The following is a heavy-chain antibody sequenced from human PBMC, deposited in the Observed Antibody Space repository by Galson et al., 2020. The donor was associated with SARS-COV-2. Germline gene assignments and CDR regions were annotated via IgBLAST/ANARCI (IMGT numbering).Heavy chain of an antibody. CDR3: AKLWFGVPFDY. Sequence: GESLKISCAASGFTFSSYGMHWVRQAPGKGLEWVAVISYDGSNKYYADSVKGRFTISRDNSKNTLYLQMNSLRAEDTAVYYCAKLWFGVPFDYWGQVTLVTVSS. CDR1: GFTFSSYG. V-gene: IGHV3-30*18. CDR2: ISYDGSNK. J-gene: IGHJ4*02. D-gene: IGHD3-10*01.